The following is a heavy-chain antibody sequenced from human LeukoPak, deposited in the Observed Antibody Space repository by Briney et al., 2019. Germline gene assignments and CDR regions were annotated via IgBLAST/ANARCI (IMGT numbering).Heavy chain of an antibody. V-gene: IGHV4-30-2*01. CDR1: GASISSGDYY. J-gene: IGHJ3*01. CDR3: ANADRFCSGSCHVPDAFDF. Sequence: SQTLSLTCTVSGASISSGDYYWTWIRQPPGKGLEWIGYIYDSGRTYFNPSLKSRVTISVDRSKNQFSLRLSSVTAADTAVYYCANADRFCSGSCHVPDAFDFWGQGTMVTVSS. CDR2: IYDSGRT. D-gene: IGHD2-15*01.